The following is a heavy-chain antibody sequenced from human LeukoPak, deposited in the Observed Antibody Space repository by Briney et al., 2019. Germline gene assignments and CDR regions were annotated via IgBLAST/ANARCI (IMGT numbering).Heavy chain of an antibody. CDR2: MYSTGST. CDR3: ASSPTYYYGSGSYEY. Sequence: SETLSLTCTVSGGSISSYYWSLIRQTAGKGLEWIGRMYSTGSTNYNPSLKSRVTMSVDTSKKHFSLKLSSVTAADTAVYYCASSPTYYYGSGSYEYWGQGTLVTVSS. J-gene: IGHJ4*02. D-gene: IGHD3-10*01. CDR1: GGSISSYY. V-gene: IGHV4-4*07.